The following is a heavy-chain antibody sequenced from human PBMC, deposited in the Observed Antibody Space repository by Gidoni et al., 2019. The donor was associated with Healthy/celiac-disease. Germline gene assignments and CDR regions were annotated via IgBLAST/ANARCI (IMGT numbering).Heavy chain of an antibody. Sequence: EVQLVESGGGLVQPGRSLRLSCAASGFTFDDYAMHWVRQAPGKGLEWVSGISWNSGSIGYADSVKGRFTISRDNAKNSLYLQMNSLRAEDTALYYCAKEVSLDYGDSGPFDYWGQGTLVTVSS. J-gene: IGHJ4*02. V-gene: IGHV3-9*01. D-gene: IGHD4-17*01. CDR1: GFTFDDYA. CDR3: AKEVSLDYGDSGPFDY. CDR2: ISWNSGSI.